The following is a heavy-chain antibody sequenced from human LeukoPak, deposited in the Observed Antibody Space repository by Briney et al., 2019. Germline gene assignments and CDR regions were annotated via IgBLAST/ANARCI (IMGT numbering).Heavy chain of an antibody. V-gene: IGHV4-39*01. Sequence: PSETLSLTCTVSGGSISSSSYYWGWIRQPPGKGLEWIGSIYYSGSTYYNPSLKSRVTISVDTSKNQFSLKLSSVTAADTAVYYCARRYSSSWFGVRDFDYWGQGTLVTVSS. J-gene: IGHJ4*02. D-gene: IGHD6-13*01. CDR2: IYYSGST. CDR3: ARRYSSSWFGVRDFDY. CDR1: GGSISSSSYY.